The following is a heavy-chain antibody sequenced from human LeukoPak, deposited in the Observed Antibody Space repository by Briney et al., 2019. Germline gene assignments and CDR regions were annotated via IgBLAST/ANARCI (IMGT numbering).Heavy chain of an antibody. CDR2: IKDDGNQK. Sequence: GESLRLSCVASGFTFGNYWMSWVRQAPGKGLEWVANIKDDGNQKYYVDSVRGRFTIYRDNSKNSVYLQMNSLRAEDTAVYYCAREDWYMDVWGKGTTVTASS. J-gene: IGHJ6*03. CDR3: AREDWYMDV. V-gene: IGHV3-7*01. D-gene: IGHD3-9*01. CDR1: GFTFGNYW.